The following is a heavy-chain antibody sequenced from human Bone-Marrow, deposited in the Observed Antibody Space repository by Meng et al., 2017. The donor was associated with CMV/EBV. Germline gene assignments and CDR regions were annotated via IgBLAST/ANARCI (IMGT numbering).Heavy chain of an antibody. J-gene: IGHJ6*02. CDR3: ASTSLNWNYQNYYYYGMDV. CDR1: GFTFSSYW. Sequence: ESLKISCAASGFTFSSYWMHWVRQAPGKGLVWVSRINSDGSSTSYADSVKGRFTISRDNAKNTLYLQMNSLRAEDTAVYYCASTSLNWNYQNYYYYGMDVWGQGTTVTVSS. D-gene: IGHD1-7*01. CDR2: INSDGSST. V-gene: IGHV3-74*01.